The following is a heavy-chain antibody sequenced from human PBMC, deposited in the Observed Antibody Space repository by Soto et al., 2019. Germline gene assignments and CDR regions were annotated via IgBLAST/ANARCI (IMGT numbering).Heavy chain of an antibody. J-gene: IGHJ4*02. CDR3: AGGFGSGHYDY. V-gene: IGHV4-4*02. CDR2: IYHSGST. Sequence: QVQLQESGPGLVKPSGTLSLTCAVSGVPISSSSWWSWVRQPPGKGLEWIGEIYHSGSTNYNPSLKSRLTISVDKSNTHVSLKLTSVTAADTAVYYCAGGFGSGHYDYWGQGTLLTVSS. CDR1: GVPISSSSW. D-gene: IGHD3-10*01.